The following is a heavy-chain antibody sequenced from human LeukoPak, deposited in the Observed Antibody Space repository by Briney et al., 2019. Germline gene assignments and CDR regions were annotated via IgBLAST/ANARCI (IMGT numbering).Heavy chain of an antibody. J-gene: IGHJ4*02. CDR1: GGSISSGGYY. CDR3: AKYKLRGVVGPTFDY. D-gene: IGHD3-10*01. V-gene: IGHV4-31*03. CDR2: IYYSGST. Sequence: SETLSLTCTVSGGSISSGGYYWSWIRQHPGKGLEWIGYIYYSGSTYYNPSLKSRVTISVDTSKNQFSLKLSSVTAADTAVYYCAKYKLRGVVGPTFDYWGQGTLVTVSS.